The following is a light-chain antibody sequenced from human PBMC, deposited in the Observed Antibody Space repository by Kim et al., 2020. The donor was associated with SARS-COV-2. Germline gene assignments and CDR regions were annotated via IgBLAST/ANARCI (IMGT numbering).Light chain of an antibody. J-gene: IGKJ1*01. Sequence: ESLGDRVTLTCRASQSISSYLNWYQQKPGKAPKLLIYAASSLQSGVPSRFSGSGSGTDFTLTITSLQPEDFATYYCQQSYSTPRTFGQGTKVDIK. CDR1: QSISSY. V-gene: IGKV1-39*01. CDR3: QQSYSTPRT. CDR2: AAS.